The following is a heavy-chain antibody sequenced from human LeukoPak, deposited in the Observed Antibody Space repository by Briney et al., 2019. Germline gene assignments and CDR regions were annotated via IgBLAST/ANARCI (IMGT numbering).Heavy chain of an antibody. V-gene: IGHV4-4*07. D-gene: IGHD3-22*01. J-gene: IGHJ4*02. CDR3: ARGAYDTLKLDY. CDR1: GGSISSYY. Sequence: SETLSLTCTVSGGSISSYYWSWIRQPAGKGLEWIGRIYTSGSTNYNPSLKSRVTISVDTSKNQFSLKLSSVTAADTAVYYCARGAYDTLKLDYWGQGTLVTVSS. CDR2: IYTSGST.